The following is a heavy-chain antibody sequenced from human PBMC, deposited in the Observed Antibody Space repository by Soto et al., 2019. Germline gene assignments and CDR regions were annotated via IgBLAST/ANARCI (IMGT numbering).Heavy chain of an antibody. CDR2: IYYSGST. V-gene: IGHV4-31*03. Sequence: PSETLSLTCTVSGGSISSGGYYWSWIRQHPGKGLEWIGYIYYSGSTYYNPSLKSRVTISVDTSKNQFSLKLSSVTAADTAVYYCARDVCNGDCSGCSCPNHCYFDYWGQGTLVTVSS. CDR1: GGSISSGGYY. D-gene: IGHD2-15*01. CDR3: ARDVCNGDCSGCSCPNHCYFDY. J-gene: IGHJ4*02.